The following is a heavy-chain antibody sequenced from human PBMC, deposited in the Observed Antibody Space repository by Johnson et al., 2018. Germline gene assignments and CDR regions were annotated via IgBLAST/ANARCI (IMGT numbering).Heavy chain of an antibody. V-gene: IGHV3-20*04. J-gene: IGHJ1*01. CDR2: INWNGGST. CDR1: GFSFDDYG. Sequence: VQLVQSGGGVVRPGGSLRLPCVGSGFSFDDYGMSWVRQAPGKGLEWVSGINWNGGSTGYADSVKGRFTISRDNSKNTLNLQMNSLRAEDTAVYYCAKDRAYYYDSSGYYNAEYFQHWGQGTLVTVSS. CDR3: AKDRAYYYDSSGYYNAEYFQH. D-gene: IGHD3-22*01.